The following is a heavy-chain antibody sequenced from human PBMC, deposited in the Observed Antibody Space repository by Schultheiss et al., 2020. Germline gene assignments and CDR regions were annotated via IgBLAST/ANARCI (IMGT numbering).Heavy chain of an antibody. D-gene: IGHD3-10*01. J-gene: IGHJ4*02. CDR1: GFTFSSYW. CDR2: IKQDGSEK. CDR3: ARVRSGELLFFDY. V-gene: IGHV3-7*01. Sequence: GGSLRLSCAASGFTFSSYWMSWVRQAPGKGLEWVANIKQDGSEKYYVDSVKGRFTISRDNAKNSLYLQMNSLRAEDTAVYYCARVRSGELLFFDYWGQGTRVNVYS.